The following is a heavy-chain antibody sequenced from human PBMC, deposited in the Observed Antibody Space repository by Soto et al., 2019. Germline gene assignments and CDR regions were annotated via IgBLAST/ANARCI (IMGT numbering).Heavy chain of an antibody. Sequence: GASVKVSCKASGYTLTNYYMHWVRQAPGQGLEWMGVIHYSGATPTYAQKFQGRVTMARDTSTSTVYVELSSLTSEDTAVYYCARGGPDLAPWGQGSLVTVSS. CDR3: ARGGPDLAP. J-gene: IGHJ5*02. V-gene: IGHV1-46*01. CDR2: IHYSGATP. CDR1: GYTLTNYY. D-gene: IGHD3-16*01.